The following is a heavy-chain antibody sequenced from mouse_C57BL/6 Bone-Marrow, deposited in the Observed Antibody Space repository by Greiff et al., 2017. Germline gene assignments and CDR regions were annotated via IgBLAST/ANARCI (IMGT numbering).Heavy chain of an antibody. Sequence: QVHVKQSGAELVKPGASVKISCKASGYAFSSYWMNWVKQRPGKGLEWIGQIYPGDGDTNYTGKFKGTATLTAGKSSSTAYMQLSSLTSEDSAVYFCARERTPYYARDYWGQGTSVTVSS. V-gene: IGHV1-80*01. CDR3: ARERTPYYARDY. CDR1: GYAFSSYW. J-gene: IGHJ4*01. CDR2: IYPGDGDT.